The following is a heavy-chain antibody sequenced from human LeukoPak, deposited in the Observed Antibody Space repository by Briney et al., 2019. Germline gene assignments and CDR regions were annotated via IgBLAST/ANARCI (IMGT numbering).Heavy chain of an antibody. CDR2: ISPSGGST. D-gene: IGHD4-23*01. CDR1: GYTFTSNY. Sequence: ASVKVSCKAFGYTFTSNYMHWVRQAPGQGPEWMGVISPSGGSTTYAQKLQGRVTLTRDMSTSTDYLELSSLRSDDTAVYYCARDLGYGGNSEHNDYWGQGTLVTVSS. CDR3: ARDLGYGGNSEHNDY. V-gene: IGHV1-46*01. J-gene: IGHJ4*02.